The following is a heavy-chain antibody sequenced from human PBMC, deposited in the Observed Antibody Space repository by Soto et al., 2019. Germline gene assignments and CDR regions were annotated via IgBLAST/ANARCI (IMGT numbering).Heavy chain of an antibody. D-gene: IGHD3-22*01. V-gene: IGHV4-34*01. J-gene: IGHJ4*01. Sequence: CCRRGSRQLPGKGLEWIGEINHSGGTSYNPSLKSRVTISVDTSKSQFSLKLTSVTAADRAVYYCARGSVQTAPSSSFYPYW. CDR3: ARGSVQTAPSSSFYPY. CDR2: INHSGGT. CDR1: CC.